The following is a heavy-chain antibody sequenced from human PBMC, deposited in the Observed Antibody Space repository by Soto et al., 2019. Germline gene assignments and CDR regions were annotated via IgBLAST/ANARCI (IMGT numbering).Heavy chain of an antibody. J-gene: IGHJ6*02. CDR3: ARDCDFWSGYYTSRYYYYGMDV. V-gene: IGHV1-69*13. D-gene: IGHD3-3*01. CDR2: IIPIFGTA. CDR1: GGTFSSYA. Sequence: SVKVSCKASGGTFSSYAISWLRQAPGQGLEWMGGIIPIFGTANYAQKFQGRVTITADESTSTAYMELSSLRSEDTAVYYCARDCDFWSGYYTSRYYYYGMDVWGQGITVTVSS.